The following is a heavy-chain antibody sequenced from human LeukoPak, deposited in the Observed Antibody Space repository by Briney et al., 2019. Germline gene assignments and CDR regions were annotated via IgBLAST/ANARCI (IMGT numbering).Heavy chain of an antibody. Sequence: QPGGSLRLSCAASGFTFSNYAMSWVRQAPGKGLDWVSAISGSGGSTYYADSVKGRFTISRDNSKNTLYLQMNSLRAEDTAVYYCAKLIDYGANTPFDYWGQGTLVTVSS. CDR2: ISGSGGST. D-gene: IGHD4-23*01. J-gene: IGHJ4*02. V-gene: IGHV3-23*01. CDR1: GFTFSNYA. CDR3: AKLIDYGANTPFDY.